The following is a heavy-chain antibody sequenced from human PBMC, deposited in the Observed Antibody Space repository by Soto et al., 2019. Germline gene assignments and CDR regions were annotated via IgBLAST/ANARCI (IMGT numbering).Heavy chain of an antibody. CDR2: MNPNSGNT. CDR1: GYTFTSYD. D-gene: IGHD3-10*01. J-gene: IGHJ3*02. V-gene: IGHV1-8*01. Sequence: QVQLVQSGAEVKKPGASVKVSCKASGYTFTSYDINWVRQATGQGLEWMGWMNPNSGNTGYAQKFQGRGTMTRNTSISTAYMELSSLRSEDTAMYYCARGINYYGSGDEAFEIWGQGTMVTVSS. CDR3: ARGINYYGSGDEAFEI.